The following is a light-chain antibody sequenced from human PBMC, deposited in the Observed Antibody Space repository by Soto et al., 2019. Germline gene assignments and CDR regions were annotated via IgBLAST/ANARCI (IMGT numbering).Light chain of an antibody. Sequence: QSVLTQPPSVSGAPGQRVTISCTGSSSNIGAGYDVHWYQQLPGTAPKLLIYGNSNRPSGVPDRFSGSKSGTSASLAITGLRAEDEAVYYCQSYDISLSGWVFGGGTKLTVL. CDR1: SSNIGAGYD. CDR3: QSYDISLSGWV. J-gene: IGLJ3*02. V-gene: IGLV1-40*01. CDR2: GNS.